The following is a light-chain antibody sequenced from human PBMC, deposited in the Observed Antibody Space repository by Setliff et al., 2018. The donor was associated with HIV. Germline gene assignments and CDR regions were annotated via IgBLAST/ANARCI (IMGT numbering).Light chain of an antibody. V-gene: IGLV2-14*01. CDR2: EVS. CDR1: SSDVGGYNY. Sequence: LTQPHSVSESPGKTVTISCTGTSSDVGGYNYVSWYQQHPGKAPKLMIYEVSNRPSGVSNRFSGSKSGNTASLTISGLQAEDEADYYCSSYTSSSTLSYVFGTGTKVTVL. CDR3: SSYTSSSTLSYV. J-gene: IGLJ1*01.